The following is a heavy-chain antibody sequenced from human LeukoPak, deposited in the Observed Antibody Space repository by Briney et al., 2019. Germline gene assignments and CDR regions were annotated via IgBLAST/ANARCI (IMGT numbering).Heavy chain of an antibody. CDR1: GGTFSSYA. CDR3: ARGGTATTFDY. V-gene: IGHV1-69*04. J-gene: IGHJ4*02. Sequence: GASVKVSCKASGGTFSSYAISRVRQAPGQGLERMGRIIPIFGITNYAQKFQDRVTITADKSTSTAYMELSSLRSEDTAVYYCARGGTATTFDYWGQGTLVTVSS. CDR2: IIPIFGIT. D-gene: IGHD4-11*01.